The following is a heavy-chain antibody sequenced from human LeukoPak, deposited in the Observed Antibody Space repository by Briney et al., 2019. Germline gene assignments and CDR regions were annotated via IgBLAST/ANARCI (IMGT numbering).Heavy chain of an antibody. CDR1: GYTFTSYG. CDR2: ISAYNGNT. J-gene: IGHJ4*02. Sequence: ASVKVSCKASGYTFTSYGISWVRQAPGQGLEWMGWISAYNGNTNYAQKLQGRVTMTTDTSTSTAYIELRSLRSDDTAVYYCARSPSVRGVIIPLLDYWGQGTLVTVSS. CDR3: ARSPSVRGVIIPLLDY. V-gene: IGHV1-18*01. D-gene: IGHD3-10*01.